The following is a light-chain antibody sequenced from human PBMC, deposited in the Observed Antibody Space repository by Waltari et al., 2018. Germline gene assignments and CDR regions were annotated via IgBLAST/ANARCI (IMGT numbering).Light chain of an antibody. J-gene: IGKJ1*01. CDR1: QSISRY. Sequence: FVLTQSPATLPLSPGERAALSCRASQSISRYLAWYQQKPGQAPRLLIYDASNRATGIPARFSGRGSGTDFTLSITTLEPEDFAVYYCQQRDNWPRTFGQGTRVEV. CDR2: DAS. CDR3: QQRDNWPRT. V-gene: IGKV3-11*01.